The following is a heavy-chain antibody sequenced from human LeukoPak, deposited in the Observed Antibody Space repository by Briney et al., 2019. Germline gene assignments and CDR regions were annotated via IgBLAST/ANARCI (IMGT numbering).Heavy chain of an antibody. Sequence: ASVKVSCKASGYTFTSYDINWVRQATGQGLEWMGWMNPNSGNTGYAQKFQGRVTMTRNTSISTAYMELSSLRSEDTAVYYCASTPSRRGYSYGYDYYYYMDVWGKATTVTVSS. D-gene: IGHD5-18*01. CDR1: GYTFTSYD. CDR2: MNPNSGNT. CDR3: ASTPSRRGYSYGYDYYYYMDV. J-gene: IGHJ6*03. V-gene: IGHV1-8*01.